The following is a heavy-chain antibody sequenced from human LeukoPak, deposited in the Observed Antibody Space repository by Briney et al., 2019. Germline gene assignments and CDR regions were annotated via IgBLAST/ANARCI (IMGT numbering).Heavy chain of an antibody. J-gene: IGHJ3*02. D-gene: IGHD3-10*01. CDR1: GFTFSSYW. CDR2: IKEDGSEK. Sequence: GASLRLSCAASGFTFSSYWMSWVRHAPGKGLEWVANIKEDGSEKHYVDSVKGRFTIYRDNTKNSLYLHMNSLRDEDTAVYYCARLRAFDIWGQGTMVSDCS. CDR3: ARLRAFDI. V-gene: IGHV3-7*01.